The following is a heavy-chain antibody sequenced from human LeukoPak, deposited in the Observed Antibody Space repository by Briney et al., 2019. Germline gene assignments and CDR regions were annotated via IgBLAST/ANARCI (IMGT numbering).Heavy chain of an antibody. Sequence: PSETLSLTCTVSGGSVSSGSYYWSWIRRPPGKGLEWIGYIYYSGSTNYNPSLKTRVTISLETSKNQFSLRLSSVTAADTAVYYCARGRRDGQRTYYFDYWGQGTLVTVSS. CDR2: IYYSGST. J-gene: IGHJ4*02. D-gene: IGHD5-24*01. V-gene: IGHV4-61*01. CDR3: ARGRRDGQRTYYFDY. CDR1: GGSVSSGSYY.